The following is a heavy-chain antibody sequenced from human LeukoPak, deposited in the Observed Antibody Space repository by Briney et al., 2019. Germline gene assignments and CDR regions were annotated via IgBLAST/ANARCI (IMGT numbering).Heavy chain of an antibody. V-gene: IGHV4-34*01. Sequence: SETLSLTCAVYWVSFSGYYWSWIRQPPGKGLEWIGEINHSGSTNYNPSLKSRVTISVDTSKNQFSLKLSSVTAADTAVYYCARGARAGYNLEPFDYWGQGTLVTVSS. CDR1: WVSFSGYY. CDR2: INHSGST. CDR3: ARGARAGYNLEPFDY. J-gene: IGHJ4*02. D-gene: IGHD5-24*01.